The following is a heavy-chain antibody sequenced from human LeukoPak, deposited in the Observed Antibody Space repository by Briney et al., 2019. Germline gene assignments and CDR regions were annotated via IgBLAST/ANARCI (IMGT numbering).Heavy chain of an antibody. CDR3: ASLKLLWFGELWSGFDP. Sequence: SETLSLTCAVYGGSFSGYYWSWIRQPPGKGLEWIGEINHSGSTNYNPSLKSRVSIFVDSSKNQFSLRLSSVTAADTAVYYCASLKLLWFGELWSGFDPWGQGTLVTVSS. V-gene: IGHV4-34*01. D-gene: IGHD3-10*01. CDR2: INHSGST. J-gene: IGHJ5*02. CDR1: GGSFSGYY.